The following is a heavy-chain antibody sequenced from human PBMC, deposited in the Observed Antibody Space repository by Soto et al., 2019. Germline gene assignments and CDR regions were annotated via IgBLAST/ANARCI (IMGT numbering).Heavy chain of an antibody. D-gene: IGHD2-21*02. Sequence: SETLSLTCTVSGGSISSSSYYWGWIRQPPGKGLEWIGSIYYSGSTYYNPSPKSRVTISVDTSKNQFSLKLSSVTAADTAVYYCARHVSHYYYYYMDVWGKGTTVTVSS. V-gene: IGHV4-39*01. CDR1: GGSISSSSYY. CDR3: ARHVSHYYYYYMDV. CDR2: IYYSGST. J-gene: IGHJ6*03.